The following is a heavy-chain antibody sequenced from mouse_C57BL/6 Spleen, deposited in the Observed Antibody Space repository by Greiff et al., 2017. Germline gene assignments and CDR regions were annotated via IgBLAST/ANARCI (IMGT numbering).Heavy chain of an antibody. CDR3: ARVNYGNYETDWYFDV. V-gene: IGHV2-2*01. J-gene: IGHJ1*03. CDR2: IWSGGST. Sequence: QVQLQQSGPGLVQPSQSLSITCTVSGFSLTSYGVHWVRQSPGKGLEWLGVIWSGGSTDYNAAFISRLSISKDNSKSQVFFKMNSLQADDTAIYYCARVNYGNYETDWYFDVWGTGTTVTVSS. D-gene: IGHD2-1*01. CDR1: GFSLTSYG.